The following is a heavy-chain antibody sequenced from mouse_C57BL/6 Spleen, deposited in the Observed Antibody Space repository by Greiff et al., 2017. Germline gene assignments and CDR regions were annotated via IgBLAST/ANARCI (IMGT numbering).Heavy chain of an antibody. CDR1: GYTFTSYW. D-gene: IGHD1-1*01. CDR3: ASGTTVFPFAY. Sequence: VQLQQPGAELVRPGSSVKLSCKASGYTFTSYWMGWVKQRPGQGLEWIGNIYPSDSETHYNQKFKDKATLTVDKSSSTAYLQLSSLTSEDSAVYYCASGTTVFPFAYWGQGTLVTVSA. J-gene: IGHJ3*01. CDR2: IYPSDSET. V-gene: IGHV1-61*01.